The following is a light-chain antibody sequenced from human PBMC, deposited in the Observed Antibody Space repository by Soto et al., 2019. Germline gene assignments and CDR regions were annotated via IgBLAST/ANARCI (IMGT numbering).Light chain of an antibody. CDR1: SSDLGAYKY. CDR2: EVS. Sequence: QSALTQPPSASGSPGQSVTLSCTGTSSDLGAYKYVSWYQQHPGKAPKLMIYEVSKRPSGVPDRFSGSKSGNTASLTVSGLQSDDEADYYGSSYAGSNNWVFGGGTKLTVL. CDR3: SSYAGSNNWV. V-gene: IGLV2-8*01. J-gene: IGLJ3*02.